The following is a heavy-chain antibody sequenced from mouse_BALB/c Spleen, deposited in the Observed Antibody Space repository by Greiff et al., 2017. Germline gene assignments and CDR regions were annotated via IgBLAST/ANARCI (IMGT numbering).Heavy chain of an antibody. CDR1: GDSITSGY. CDR3: ARYKGTTVVDAMDY. D-gene: IGHD1-1*01. J-gene: IGHJ4*01. V-gene: IGHV3-8*02. CDR2: ISYSGST. Sequence: EVHLVESGPSLVKPSQTLSLTCSVTGDSITSGYWNWIRKFPGNKLEYMGYISYSGSTYYNPSLKSRISITRDTSKNQYYLQLNSVTTEDTATYYCARYKGTTVVDAMDYWGQGTSVTVSS.